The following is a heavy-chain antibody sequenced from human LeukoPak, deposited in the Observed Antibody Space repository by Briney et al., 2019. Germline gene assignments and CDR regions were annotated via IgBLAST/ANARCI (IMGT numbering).Heavy chain of an antibody. CDR2: INNSGST. CDR3: AREGGDPRWLDP. D-gene: IGHD6-25*01. Sequence: SETLSPTCTVSGGSISTFYWTWIRQPAGKGLEWIGRINNSGSTNYNPSLRSRVSMSVDRSKNQFSVTLSSVTAADTAVYFCAREGGDPRWLDPWGQGTLVTVSS. J-gene: IGHJ5*02. CDR1: GGSISTFY. V-gene: IGHV4-4*07.